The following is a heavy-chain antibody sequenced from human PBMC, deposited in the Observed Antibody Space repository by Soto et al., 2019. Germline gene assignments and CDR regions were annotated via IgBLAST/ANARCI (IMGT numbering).Heavy chain of an antibody. J-gene: IGHJ4*02. D-gene: IGHD6-6*01. V-gene: IGHV1-24*01. CDR1: GYSLSEIS. CDR2: FDPDAGET. Sequence: LVQSGAEVKKPGTSVKVSCKVTGYSLSEISMHWVRRSPGKGLEWMGGFDPDAGETIYAQQVQGRVTMTEDTPTDSAYMELSSLRSDETAVYFCATAPYSITSVEFWGQGTLVTVSS. CDR3: ATAPYSITSVEF.